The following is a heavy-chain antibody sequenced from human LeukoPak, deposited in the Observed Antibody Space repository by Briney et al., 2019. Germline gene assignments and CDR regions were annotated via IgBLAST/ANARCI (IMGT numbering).Heavy chain of an antibody. CDR2: ISGTGDST. D-gene: IGHD3-10*01. CDR1: GFTLSSYA. Sequence: GGSLRLSCAASGFTLSSYAMSWVRQGPGKGLEWVSAISGTGDSTYYADSVTGRFSISRDNSKNTLYVQMNSLRAEDTAVYYCAKRGLPDYWGQGTLVTVSS. CDR3: AKRGLPDY. J-gene: IGHJ4*02. V-gene: IGHV3-23*01.